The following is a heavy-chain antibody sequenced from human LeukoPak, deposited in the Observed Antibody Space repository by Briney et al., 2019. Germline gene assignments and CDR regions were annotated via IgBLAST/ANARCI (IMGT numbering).Heavy chain of an antibody. CDR3: ARVRRDGYNYDY. J-gene: IGHJ4*02. CDR1: GGPISSNTYY. V-gene: IGHV4-39*07. CDR2: IYYSGST. Sequence: PSETLSLTCTVSGGPISSNTYYWGWIRQPPGKGLEWIGSIYYSGSTYYNSSLKSRVTISVDTSKNQFSLKLSSVTAADTAVYYCARVRRDGYNYDYWGQGTLVTVSS. D-gene: IGHD5-24*01.